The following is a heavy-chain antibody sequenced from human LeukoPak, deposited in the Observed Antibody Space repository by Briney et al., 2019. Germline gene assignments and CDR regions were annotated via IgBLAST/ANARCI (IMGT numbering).Heavy chain of an antibody. Sequence: PSETLSRTGTVSGGSISSGGYYWRWLRQHPGKGLEWIGYIYYSESTYYNPSLKSRVTISVDTSKNQFSLKLSSVTAADTAVYYCARAQNSGYEPYYFDYWGQGTLVTVSS. J-gene: IGHJ4*02. CDR1: GGSISSGGYY. V-gene: IGHV4-31*03. D-gene: IGHD5-12*01. CDR2: IYYSEST. CDR3: ARAQNSGYEPYYFDY.